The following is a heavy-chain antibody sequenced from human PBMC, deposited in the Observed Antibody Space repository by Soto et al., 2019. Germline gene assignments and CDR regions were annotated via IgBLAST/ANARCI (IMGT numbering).Heavy chain of an antibody. V-gene: IGHV5-10-1*01. J-gene: IGHJ3*02. CDR2: IDPSDSYT. Sequence: PGESLKISCKGSGYSFTSYWISWVRQMPGKGLEWMGRIDPSDSYTNYSPSFQGHVTISADKSISTAYLQWSSLKASDTAMYYCARPRRYYDFRSGYYPHDAFDIWGQGTMVTVSS. D-gene: IGHD3-3*01. CDR3: ARPRRYYDFRSGYYPHDAFDI. CDR1: GYSFTSYW.